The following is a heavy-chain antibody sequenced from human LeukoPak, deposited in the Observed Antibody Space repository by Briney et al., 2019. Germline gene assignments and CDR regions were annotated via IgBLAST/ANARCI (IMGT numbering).Heavy chain of an antibody. D-gene: IGHD3-10*01. CDR2: IYYSGST. Sequence: SQTLSLTCTVSGVSISSGYYWSWIRQHPGKGLEWIGYIYYSGSTYYNPSLKSRVTISVDTSKNQFSLKLSSVTATDTAVYYCARGGRGVIITWYYFDYWGQGTLVTVSS. CDR1: GVSISSGYY. CDR3: ARGGRGVIITWYYFDY. J-gene: IGHJ4*02. V-gene: IGHV4-31*03.